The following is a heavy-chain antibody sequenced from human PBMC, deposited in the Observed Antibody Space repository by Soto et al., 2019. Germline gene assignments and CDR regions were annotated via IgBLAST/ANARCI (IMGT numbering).Heavy chain of an antibody. CDR3: ARSTLRFLEWLTPEPLNAFDI. V-gene: IGHV4-31*03. Sequence: PSETLSLTCTVSGGSISSGGYYWSWIRQHPGKGLEWIGYIYYSGSTYYNPSRKSRVTISVDTSKNQFSLKLSSVTAADTAVYYCARSTLRFLEWLTPEPLNAFDIWGQGTMVTVSS. CDR2: IYYSGST. CDR1: GGSISSGGYY. J-gene: IGHJ3*02. D-gene: IGHD3-3*01.